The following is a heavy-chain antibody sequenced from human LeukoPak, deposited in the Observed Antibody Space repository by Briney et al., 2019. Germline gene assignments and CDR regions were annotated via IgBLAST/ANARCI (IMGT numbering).Heavy chain of an antibody. CDR1: GGSISSSNW. J-gene: IGHJ5*02. CDR2: IYHSGST. Sequence: SGTLSLTCAVSGGSISSSNWWSWVRQPPGKGLEWIGEIYHSGSTNYNPSLKSRVTISVDTSKNQFSLKLSSVTAADTAVYYCAREALRPSRWFDPWGQGTLVTVSS. D-gene: IGHD4-17*01. V-gene: IGHV4-4*02. CDR3: AREALRPSRWFDP.